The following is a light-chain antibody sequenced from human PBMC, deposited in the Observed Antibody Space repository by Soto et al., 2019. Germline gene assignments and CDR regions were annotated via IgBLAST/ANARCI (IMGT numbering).Light chain of an antibody. CDR3: QKYDSSPQT. CDR2: DAS. J-gene: IGKJ1*01. CDR1: QTVKSSY. V-gene: IGKV3-20*01. Sequence: EIVLTQSPGVLSLSVGERATLSFRASQTVKSSYLAWYQQKPGQAPRLLIYDASTMAAGIPDRFSASGSGTHLTLIISRLESEDFAVYSCQKYDSSPQTFGQGTKVDIK.